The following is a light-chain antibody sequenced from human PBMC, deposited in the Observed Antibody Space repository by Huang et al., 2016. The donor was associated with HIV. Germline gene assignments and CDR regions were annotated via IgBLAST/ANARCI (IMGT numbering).Light chain of an antibody. CDR1: QSVTTY. CDR3: QQTHTTPWT. J-gene: IGKJ1*01. V-gene: IGKV1-39*01. CDR2: GTS. Sequence: DIHMTQSPSSLPASVGDRVTITCRASQSVTTYLNWYQQKPGKAPTLLMYGTSTLHSGVPSRFRGSGSGTHFTLTITSLRPEDFATYYCQQTHTTPWTFGPGTKWRSN.